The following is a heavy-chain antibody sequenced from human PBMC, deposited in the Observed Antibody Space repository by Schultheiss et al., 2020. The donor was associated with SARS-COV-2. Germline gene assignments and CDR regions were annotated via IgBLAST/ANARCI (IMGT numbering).Heavy chain of an antibody. CDR2: IYYSGST. J-gene: IGHJ3*02. CDR1: GGSISSYY. Sequence: SETLSLTCTVSGGSISSYYWSWIRQPPGKGLEWIGYIYYSGSTNYNPSLKSRVTMSVDTSKNQFSLKLSSVTAADTAVYYCARIAMDSWAAAGTDDAFDIWGQGTMVTVSS. V-gene: IGHV4-59*12. CDR3: ARIAMDSWAAAGTDDAFDI. D-gene: IGHD6-13*01.